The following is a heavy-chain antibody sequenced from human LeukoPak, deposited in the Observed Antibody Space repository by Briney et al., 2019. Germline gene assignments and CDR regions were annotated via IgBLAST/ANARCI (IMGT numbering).Heavy chain of an antibody. J-gene: IGHJ6*02. CDR1: GFTQSRYG. V-gene: IGHV3-7*01. CDR3: ARGGSYYGMDV. D-gene: IGHD1-26*01. Sequence: GGSHSLSCAACGFTQSRYGMRGVRQSRGGGVEGLANIKQDESETHYLDSVKGRCTISRDNAKNSLSLQLNSLRVEDTAVYYCARGGSYYGMDVWGHGTTVTVSS. CDR2: IKQDESET.